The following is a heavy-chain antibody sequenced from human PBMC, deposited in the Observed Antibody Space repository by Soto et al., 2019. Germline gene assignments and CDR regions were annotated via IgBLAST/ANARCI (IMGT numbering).Heavy chain of an antibody. CDR2: IRGTGDTT. CDR1: GFTFSSYA. D-gene: IGHD1-1*01. Sequence: EVQLLESGGGLVQPGGSLRLSCAASGFTFSSYAMTRVRQAPGKGLEWVSVIRGTGDTTYYADSVKGRFTISRDNSKNTLYLQMSSLRAEDTAIYYCAKQQGPGTPYYYAMDVWGQGTTVTVSS. CDR3: AKQQGPGTPYYYAMDV. J-gene: IGHJ6*02. V-gene: IGHV3-23*01.